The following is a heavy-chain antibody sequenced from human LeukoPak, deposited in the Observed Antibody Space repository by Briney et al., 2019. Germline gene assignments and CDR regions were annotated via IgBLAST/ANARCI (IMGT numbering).Heavy chain of an antibody. J-gene: IGHJ6*04. CDR2: IKQDGSEK. CDR1: GFTFSSYW. Sequence: GRSLRLSCTASGFTFSSYWMTWVRQAPGKGLEWVANIKQDGSEKHYVDSVKGRFTISRDNAKTSLYLQMNSLRAEDTAVYYCARANKGIVVYYYYYGMDVWGKGTTVTVSS. V-gene: IGHV3-7*03. CDR3: ARANKGIVVYYYYYGMDV. D-gene: IGHD6-19*01.